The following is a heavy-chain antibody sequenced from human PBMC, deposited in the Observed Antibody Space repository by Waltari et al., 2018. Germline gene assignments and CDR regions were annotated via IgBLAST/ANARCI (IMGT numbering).Heavy chain of an antibody. CDR1: GSTFTGYY. Sequence: QVQLGKSGAEVKKPGASGKVSCKAPGSTFTGYYMHRVRQAPGQGLELMGWINPNSGGTNSAHKFQCRVTMTRDTSISTAYMELSRLRSDYTAVYYCARGGPLGVSFFAFDIWGQGTMVTVSS. CDR3: ARGGPLGVSFFAFDI. D-gene: IGHD2-21*01. J-gene: IGHJ3*02. V-gene: IGHV1-2*07. CDR2: INPNSGGT.